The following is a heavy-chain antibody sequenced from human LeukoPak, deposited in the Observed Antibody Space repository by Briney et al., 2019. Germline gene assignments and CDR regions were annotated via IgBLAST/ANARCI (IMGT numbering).Heavy chain of an antibody. CDR3: ATGEAMANWFDP. CDR2: INPNSGGT. J-gene: IGHJ5*02. D-gene: IGHD5-18*01. CDR1: GYTFTGYY. V-gene: IGHV1-2*06. Sequence: VSVKVSCKASGYTFTGYYMHWVRQAPGQGLELMGRINPNSGGTNYAQKFQGRVTMTRDTSISTAYMELSRLRSDDTAVYYCATGEAMANWFDPWGQGTLVNVSS.